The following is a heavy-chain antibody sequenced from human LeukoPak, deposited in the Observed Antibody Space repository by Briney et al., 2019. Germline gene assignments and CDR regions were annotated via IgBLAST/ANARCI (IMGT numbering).Heavy chain of an antibody. Sequence: SETLSLTCTVSGGSLSSSSYYWGWIRQPPGKGLEWIGSIYYSGSTYYNPSLKSRVTISVDTSKNQFSLKLSSVTAADTAVYYCARTDSYAKILDYWGQGTLVTVSS. CDR2: IYYSGST. CDR3: ARTDSYAKILDY. CDR1: GGSLSSSSYY. D-gene: IGHD5-18*01. V-gene: IGHV4-39*07. J-gene: IGHJ4*02.